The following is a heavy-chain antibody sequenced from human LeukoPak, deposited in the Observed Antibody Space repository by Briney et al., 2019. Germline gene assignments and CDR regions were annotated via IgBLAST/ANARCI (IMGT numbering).Heavy chain of an antibody. J-gene: IGHJ6*02. D-gene: IGHD3-16*01. CDR3: AKDIGGGSYGDYYYYYGMDV. CDR2: ISWNSGSI. Sequence: GGSLRLSCAASGFTFDDYAMHWVRQAPGKGLEWVSGISWNSGSIGYADSVKGRFTISRDNAKNSLYLQMNSLRAEDMALYYCAKDIGGGSYGDYYYYYGMDVWGQGTTVTVSS. CDR1: GFTFDDYA. V-gene: IGHV3-9*03.